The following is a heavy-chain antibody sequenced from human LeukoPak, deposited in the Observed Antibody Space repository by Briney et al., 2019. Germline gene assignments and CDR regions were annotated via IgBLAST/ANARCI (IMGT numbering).Heavy chain of an antibody. CDR1: GFTFSTYT. CDR2: IGSSGGGI. Sequence: GGSLRLSCAASGFTFSTYTMYWVRHPPGKGLEWVSTIGSSGGGIHYADSVKGRFTISRDNSKNALYLQMNSLRVEDTAVYYCAIDPNWGTHSWGQGVLVTVSS. V-gene: IGHV3-23*01. J-gene: IGHJ4*02. CDR3: AIDPNWGTHS. D-gene: IGHD7-27*01.